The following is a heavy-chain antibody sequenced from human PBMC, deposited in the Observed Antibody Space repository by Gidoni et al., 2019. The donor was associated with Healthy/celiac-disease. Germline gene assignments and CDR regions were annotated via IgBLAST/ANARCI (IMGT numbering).Heavy chain of an antibody. J-gene: IGHJ3*02. CDR1: GFTFSSYS. D-gene: IGHD6-13*01. V-gene: IGHV3-48*04. CDR2: ISSSSSTI. CDR3: ARGMTSWYYAFDI. Sequence: EVQLVESGGGLVQPGGSLRLSCAASGFTFSSYSMNWVRQAPGKGLEWVSYISSSSSTIYYADSVKGRFTISRDNAKNSLYLQMNSLRAEDTAVYYCARGMTSWYYAFDIWGQGTMVTVSS.